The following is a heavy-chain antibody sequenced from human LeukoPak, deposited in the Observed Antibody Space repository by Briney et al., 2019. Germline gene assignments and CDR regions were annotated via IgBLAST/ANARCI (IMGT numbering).Heavy chain of an antibody. V-gene: IGHV1-69*05. D-gene: IGHD2-2*01. CDR2: IIPIFGTA. J-gene: IGHJ4*02. CDR1: GGTFSSYA. CDR3: ARVRYCSSTSCSYYFDY. Sequence: SVKVSCKASGGTFSSYAISWVRQAPGQGLEWMGGIIPIFGTANYAQKFQGRVTITTDESTSTAYMELSSLRSEDTAVYYCARVRYCSSTSCSYYFDYWGQGTLVTVSS.